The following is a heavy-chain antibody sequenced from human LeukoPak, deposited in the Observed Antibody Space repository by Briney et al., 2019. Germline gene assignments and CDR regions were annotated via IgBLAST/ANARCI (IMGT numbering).Heavy chain of an antibody. CDR2: IYYSGST. J-gene: IGHJ4*02. CDR3: ARGYYFDY. V-gene: IGHV4-39*01. Sequence: SETLSLTCTVSGGSISSSSYYWGWIRQPPGKGLGWIGSIYYSGSTYYNPSLKSRVTISVDTSKNQFSLKLSSVTAADTAVYYCARGYYFDYWGQGTLVTVSS. CDR1: GGSISSSSYY.